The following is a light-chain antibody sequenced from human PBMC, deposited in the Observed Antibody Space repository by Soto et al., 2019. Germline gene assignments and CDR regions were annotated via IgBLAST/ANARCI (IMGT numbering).Light chain of an antibody. CDR2: DAS. V-gene: IGKV1-5*02. J-gene: IGKJ5*01. CDR3: QQFHSFPTT. CDR1: QSISIH. Sequence: DIQMTQSPSTLSASAGDRVTIICRASQSISIHLAWYQQKPGKAPKLLINDASSLESGVPSRFTGSGSGTEFTLTISNLQPDDFATYYCQQFHSFPTTFGQGTRLESK.